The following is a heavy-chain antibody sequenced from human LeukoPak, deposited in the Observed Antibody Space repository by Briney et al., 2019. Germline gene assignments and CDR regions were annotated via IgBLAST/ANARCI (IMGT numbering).Heavy chain of an antibody. CDR2: ISSSGSTI. Sequence: GGSLRLSCAASGFTFSDYYMSWIRQAPGKGLEWVSYISSSGSTIYYADSVKGRFTISRDNAKNSLYLQMNSLRAEDTAVYYCARHDSSSWYSFDYWGQGTLVTVSS. V-gene: IGHV3-11*04. CDR1: GFTFSDYY. D-gene: IGHD6-13*01. CDR3: ARHDSSSWYSFDY. J-gene: IGHJ4*02.